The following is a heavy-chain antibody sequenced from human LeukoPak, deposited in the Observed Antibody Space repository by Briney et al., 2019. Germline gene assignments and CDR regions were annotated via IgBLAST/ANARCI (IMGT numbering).Heavy chain of an antibody. CDR1: GGSVDSGSYY. D-gene: IGHD1-26*01. V-gene: IGHV4-61*01. CDR3: ARAAYSGSYHSDY. Sequence: SETLSPTCTVSGGSVDSGSYYWNWIRQPPGTGLEWIGYIYYSGSTNYNPSLKSRVTISVDTSKNQFSLKLSSVTAAGTAVYYCARAAYSGSYHSDYWGQGTLVTVSS. CDR2: IYYSGST. J-gene: IGHJ4*02.